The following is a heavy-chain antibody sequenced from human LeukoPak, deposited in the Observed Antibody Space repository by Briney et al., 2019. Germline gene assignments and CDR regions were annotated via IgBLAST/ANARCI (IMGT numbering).Heavy chain of an antibody. CDR3: ATIKRGNIYGYFDF. Sequence: SETLSLTCTVSGGSLSSYYWSWLRQPPGKGLEWIAYMRDTVNTKDNPSFKSRLTLSADTSKNQFSLRLSSVTAADSAVYYCATIKRGNIYGYFDFWGQGILVTVSS. V-gene: IGHV4-59*01. CDR1: GGSLSSYY. CDR2: MRDTVNT. J-gene: IGHJ4*02. D-gene: IGHD5-18*01.